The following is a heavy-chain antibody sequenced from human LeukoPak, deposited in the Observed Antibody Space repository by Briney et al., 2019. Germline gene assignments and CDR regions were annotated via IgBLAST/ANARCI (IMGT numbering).Heavy chain of an antibody. Sequence: ASVKVSCKASGGTFSSYAISWVRQAPGQGLEWMGWINPNNGDTTYTQKFQGRVTMTRDTSISTAYLELSSLTSDDTAVYYCARGQYRYAVDFWGQGTLVTVSS. D-gene: IGHD5-18*01. CDR2: INPNNGDT. J-gene: IGHJ4*02. CDR1: GGTFSSYA. CDR3: ARGQYRYAVDF. V-gene: IGHV1-2*02.